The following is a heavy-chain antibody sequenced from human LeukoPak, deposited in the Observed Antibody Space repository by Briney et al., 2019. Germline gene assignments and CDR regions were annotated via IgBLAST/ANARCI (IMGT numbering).Heavy chain of an antibody. CDR3: ARGLGAIFGVSHRDNWFDP. V-gene: IGHV4-4*07. J-gene: IGHJ5*02. Sequence: SETLSLTCTVSGGSISSYYWSWIRQPAGKGLEWIGRIYTSGSTNYNPSLKSRVTISVDTSKNQFSLKLSSVTAADTAVYYCARGLGAIFGVSHRDNWFDPWGQGTLVTVSS. D-gene: IGHD3-3*01. CDR2: IYTSGST. CDR1: GGSISSYY.